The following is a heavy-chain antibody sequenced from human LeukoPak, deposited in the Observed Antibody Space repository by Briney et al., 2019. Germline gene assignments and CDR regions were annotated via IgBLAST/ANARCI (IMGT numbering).Heavy chain of an antibody. CDR2: IYYSGST. Sequence: SETLSLTCTVSGGSISSYYWSWIRQPPGKGLEWIGYIYYSGSTNYNPSLKSRVTISVDTSKNQFSLKLSSVTAADTAVYYCARQDDSSGYYDYWGQGTLVTVSS. V-gene: IGHV4-59*08. CDR1: GGSISSYY. D-gene: IGHD3-22*01. J-gene: IGHJ4*02. CDR3: ARQDDSSGYYDY.